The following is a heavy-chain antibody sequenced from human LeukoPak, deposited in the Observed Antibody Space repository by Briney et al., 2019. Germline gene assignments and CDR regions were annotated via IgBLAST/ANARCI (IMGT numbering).Heavy chain of an antibody. CDR1: GGSVSSGSYY. CDR3: ARSRDTTNYYGMDV. CDR2: IYYSGST. J-gene: IGHJ6*02. D-gene: IGHD1-26*01. Sequence: PSETLSLTCTVSGGSVSSGSYYWSWIRQPPGKGLEWIGYIYYSGSTNYNPSLKSRVTISVDTSKNQFSLKLSSVTAADTAVYYCARSRDTTNYYGMDVWGQGTTVTVSS. V-gene: IGHV4-61*01.